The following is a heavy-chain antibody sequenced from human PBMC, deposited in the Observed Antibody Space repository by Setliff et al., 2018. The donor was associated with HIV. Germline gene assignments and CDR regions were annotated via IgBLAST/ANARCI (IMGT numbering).Heavy chain of an antibody. V-gene: IGHV1-18*01. CDR1: GYMFTSYG. CDR3: ARDMDYSNPDY. CDR2: ISTYNGNT. D-gene: IGHD4-4*01. J-gene: IGHJ4*02. Sequence: AASVKVSCKASGYMFTSYGIDWVRQAPGQGLEWMAWISTYNGNTNYAPQFQGRVSVTTDTATSTVHMELRSLRSDDTAMYYCARDMDYSNPDYWGQGTLVTVS.